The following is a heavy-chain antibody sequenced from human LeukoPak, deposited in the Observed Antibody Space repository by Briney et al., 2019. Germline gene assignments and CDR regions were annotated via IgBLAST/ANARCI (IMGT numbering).Heavy chain of an antibody. V-gene: IGHV3-11*01. CDR3: KRKTAYDILTGYYNPEYFQH. CDR2: LSSSGRTI. J-gene: IGHJ1*01. CDR1: GCTFSDYY. D-gene: IGHD3-9*01. Sequence: GGSLRLSCAASGCTFSDYYMRWIRQAPGKGLEWVSYLSSSGRTIYYADSVKGRFTISRDSAKNSLYLQMNSLRAEDTAVFFFKRKTAYDILTGYYNPEYFQHWGQGTLVTVSS.